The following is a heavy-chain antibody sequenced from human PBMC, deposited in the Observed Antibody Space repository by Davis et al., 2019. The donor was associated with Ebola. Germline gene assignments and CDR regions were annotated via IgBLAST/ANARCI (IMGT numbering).Heavy chain of an antibody. Sequence: ASVKVSCKASGYTFTSYYMHWVRQAPGQGLEWMGIINPSGGSTSYAQKFQGRVTMTRDTSTSTVYMELTSLRSDDTAVYFCIREDDFGDHVESYWGQGTLVTVSS. J-gene: IGHJ4*02. V-gene: IGHV1-46*03. CDR3: IREDDFGDHVESY. CDR1: GYTFTSYY. D-gene: IGHD4-17*01. CDR2: INPSGGST.